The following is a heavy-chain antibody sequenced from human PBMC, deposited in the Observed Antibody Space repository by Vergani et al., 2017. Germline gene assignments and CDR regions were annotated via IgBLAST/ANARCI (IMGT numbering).Heavy chain of an antibody. CDR2: IHHSGDT. CDR3: ASHRRSAGFFPSSYFYWMDV. D-gene: IGHD3-9*01. J-gene: IGHJ6*02. Sequence: QVQLQESGPGLVKPSETLTLTCYVSDSSIMTNPYWGWFRQSPGKGLEWIGCIHHSGDTHYNSSLKSRVSISIVSSSKFSLSLTFVTAADTDIYSCASHRRSAGFFPSSYFYWMDVWGHGTTVTVSS. V-gene: IGHV4-38-2*01. CDR1: DSSIMTNPY.